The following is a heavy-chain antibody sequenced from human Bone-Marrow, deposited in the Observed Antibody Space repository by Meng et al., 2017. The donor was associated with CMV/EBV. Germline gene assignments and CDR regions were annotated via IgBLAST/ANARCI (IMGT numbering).Heavy chain of an antibody. CDR2: ISYDGSNK. CDR1: GFTFSSYA. J-gene: IGHJ4*02. Sequence: GGSLRLSCAASGFTFSSYAMHWVRQAPGKGLEWVAVISYDGSNKYYADSVKGRFTISRDNSKNTLYLQMNSLRAEDTAVYYCAREGRSSSWYRATDYWGQGTLVTVSS. CDR3: AREGRSSSWYRATDY. D-gene: IGHD6-13*01. V-gene: IGHV3-30-3*01.